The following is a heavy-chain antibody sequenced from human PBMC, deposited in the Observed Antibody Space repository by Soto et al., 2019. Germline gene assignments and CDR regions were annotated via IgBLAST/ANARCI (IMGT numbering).Heavy chain of an antibody. CDR1: GGSISSYY. CDR2: MYHSGST. CDR3: ARDRGGTFHL. J-gene: IGHJ1*01. Sequence: PSETLSLTCTVAGGSISSYYGSWIRQPQGKGLEWIGYMYHSGSTYYNPSLKSRVTISIDRSKNQFSLKLSSVTAADTAVYYCARDRGGTFHLWAQGTLVTVSS. D-gene: IGHD1-26*01. V-gene: IGHV4-59*12.